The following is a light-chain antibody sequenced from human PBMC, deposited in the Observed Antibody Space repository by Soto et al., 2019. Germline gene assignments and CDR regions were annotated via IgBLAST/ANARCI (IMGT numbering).Light chain of an antibody. Sequence: QSVLPQPPSASRTPGERVTISCSGGSSNIGTNAVNWYQQLPGTAPKLLIYNNNQRPSGVPDRFSGSKSGTSASLAISGLQSEDEADYYCAAWDDSLNGYVFGTGTKVTVL. V-gene: IGLV1-44*01. CDR2: NNN. J-gene: IGLJ1*01. CDR1: SSNIGTNA. CDR3: AAWDDSLNGYV.